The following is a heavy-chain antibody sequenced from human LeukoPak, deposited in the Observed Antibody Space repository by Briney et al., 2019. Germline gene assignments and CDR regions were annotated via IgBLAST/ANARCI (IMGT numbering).Heavy chain of an antibody. J-gene: IGHJ3*02. Sequence: GGSLRLSCAASGFTFSNYAMTWVRQAPGKGLEWVSTISGSGGSTYYADSVKGRFTISRDNSKTTLYLQMNSLRADDTAVYYCAKEDSALAFDIWGQGTMVTVSS. V-gene: IGHV3-23*01. CDR3: AKEDSALAFDI. D-gene: IGHD3/OR15-3a*01. CDR2: ISGSGGST. CDR1: GFTFSNYA.